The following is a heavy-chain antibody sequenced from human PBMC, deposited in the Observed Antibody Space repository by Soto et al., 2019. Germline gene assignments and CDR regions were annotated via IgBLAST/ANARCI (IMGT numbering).Heavy chain of an antibody. CDR1: GYTFTSYY. Sequence: ASVKVSCKASGYTFTSYYMHWVRQAPGQGLEWMGIINPSGGSTSYAQKFQGRVTMTRDTSTSTVYMELSSLRSEDTAVYYCARDKYYDILTGYYTIFWAPASYYYYYGMDVWGQGTTVTVSS. D-gene: IGHD3-9*01. J-gene: IGHJ6*02. CDR3: ARDKYYDILTGYYTIFWAPASYYYYYGMDV. V-gene: IGHV1-46*01. CDR2: INPSGGST.